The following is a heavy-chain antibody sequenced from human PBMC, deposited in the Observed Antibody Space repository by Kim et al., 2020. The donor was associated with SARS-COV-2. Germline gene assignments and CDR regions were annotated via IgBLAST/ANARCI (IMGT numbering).Heavy chain of an antibody. J-gene: IGHJ6*02. CDR3: ARSPDYDFWSGDTSPHYYYGMDV. D-gene: IGHD3-3*01. CDR1: GGSISSGGYS. Sequence: SETLSLTCAVSGGSISSGGYSWSWIRQPPGKGLEWIGYIYHSGSTYYNPSLKSRVTISVDRSKNQFSLKLSSVTAADTAVYYCARSPDYDFWSGDTSPHYYYGMDVWGQGTTVTVSS. CDR2: IYHSGST. V-gene: IGHV4-30-2*01.